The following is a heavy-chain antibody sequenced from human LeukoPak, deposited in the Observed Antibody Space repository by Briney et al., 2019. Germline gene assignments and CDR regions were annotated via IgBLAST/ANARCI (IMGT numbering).Heavy chain of an antibody. CDR1: GGSISSSSFY. D-gene: IGHD3-22*01. V-gene: IGHV4-39*01. J-gene: IGHJ4*02. Sequence: SKTLSLTCTVSGGSISSSSFYWGWIRQPPGKGLEWIGSIYYSGGTYYNPSLKSRITISIDTSKNKFSLKLSSVTAADTAVYYCARHKSLGSSAYYYPFDYWGQGTLVTVSS. CDR2: IYYSGGT. CDR3: ARHKSLGSSAYYYPFDY.